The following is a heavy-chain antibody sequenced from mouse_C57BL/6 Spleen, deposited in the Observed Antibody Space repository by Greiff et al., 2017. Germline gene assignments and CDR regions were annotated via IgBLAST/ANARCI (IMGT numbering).Heavy chain of an antibody. CDR3: ARAGIYYYGSSSYYYAMDY. J-gene: IGHJ4*01. CDR1: GYTFTSYW. D-gene: IGHD1-1*01. Sequence: QVQLKQPGAELVRPGSSVKLSCKASGYTFTSYWMHWVKQRPIQGLEWIGNIDPSDSETHYNQKFKDKATLTVDKSSSTAYMQLSSLTSEDSAVYYCARAGIYYYGSSSYYYAMDYWGQGTSVTVSS. V-gene: IGHV1-52*01. CDR2: IDPSDSET.